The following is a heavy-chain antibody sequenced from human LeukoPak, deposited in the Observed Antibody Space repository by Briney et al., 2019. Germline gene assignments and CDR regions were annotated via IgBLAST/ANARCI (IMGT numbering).Heavy chain of an antibody. CDR1: GFTFDDYA. Sequence: GGSLRPSCAASGFTFDDYAMHWVRQAPGKGLEWVSGISWNSGSIGYADSVKGRFTISRDNAKNSLYLQMNSLRAEDTALYYCAGEDFDAFDIWGQGTMVTVSS. CDR2: ISWNSGSI. CDR3: AGEDFDAFDI. D-gene: IGHD4-17*01. V-gene: IGHV3-9*01. J-gene: IGHJ3*02.